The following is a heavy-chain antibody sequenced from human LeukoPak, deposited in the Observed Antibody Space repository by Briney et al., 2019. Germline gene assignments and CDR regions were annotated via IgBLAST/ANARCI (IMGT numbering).Heavy chain of an antibody. CDR2: INPNSGGT. D-gene: IGHD4-23*01. J-gene: IGHJ6*02. Sequence: ASVKVSCKASGYTFTGYYMHWVRQAPGQGLEWMGRINPNSGGTNYAQKFQGRVAMTRDTSISTAYMELSRLRSDDTAVYYCARDLYGGNSPYYYYYGMDVWGQGTTVTVSS. CDR3: ARDLYGGNSPYYYYYGMDV. V-gene: IGHV1-2*06. CDR1: GYTFTGYY.